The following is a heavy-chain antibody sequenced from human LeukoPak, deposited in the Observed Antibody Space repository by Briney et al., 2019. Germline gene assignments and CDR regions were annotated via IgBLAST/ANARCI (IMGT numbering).Heavy chain of an antibody. D-gene: IGHD2-15*01. J-gene: IGHJ3*02. CDR2: ISSSSSYI. CDR3: AREDRAFDI. CDR1: GFTFSSYS. Sequence: GGSLRLSCAASGFTFSSYSMNWVRQAPGKGLEWVSSISSSSSYIYQADSVKGRFTISRDNSKNTLYLQMNSLRAEDTAVYYCAREDRAFDIWGQGAMVTVSS. V-gene: IGHV3-21*04.